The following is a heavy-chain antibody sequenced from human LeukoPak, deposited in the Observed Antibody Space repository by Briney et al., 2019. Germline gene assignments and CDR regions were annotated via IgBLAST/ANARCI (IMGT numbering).Heavy chain of an antibody. J-gene: IGHJ4*02. CDR2: ISGSGGST. CDR1: GFTFSSYA. V-gene: IGHV3-23*01. CDR3: AKDGDSSGWCRLPFDY. D-gene: IGHD6-19*01. Sequence: QPGGSLRLSCAASGFTFSSYAMSWVRQAPGKGLEWVSAISGSGGSTYYADSVKGRFTISRDNSKNTLYLQMNSLRAEDTAVYYCAKDGDSSGWCRLPFDYWGQGTLVTVSS.